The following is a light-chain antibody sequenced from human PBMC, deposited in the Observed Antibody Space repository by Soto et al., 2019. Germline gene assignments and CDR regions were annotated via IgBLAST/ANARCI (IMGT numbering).Light chain of an antibody. Sequence: EIVMTQSPATLSVSPGERATLSCRASQGVSTNLAWYQQKPGQAPRLLIYGASARATGIPARFSGGGSGTEFTLTISSLRSEDFAVYYCQQYTYWPPYTFGQGTKLEIK. CDR2: GAS. J-gene: IGKJ2*01. V-gene: IGKV3-15*01. CDR3: QQYTYWPPYT. CDR1: QGVSTN.